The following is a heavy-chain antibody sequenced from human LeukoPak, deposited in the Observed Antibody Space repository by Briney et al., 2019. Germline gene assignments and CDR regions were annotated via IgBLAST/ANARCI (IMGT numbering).Heavy chain of an antibody. CDR3: ARDSGLTTEDY. CDR1: GFTVSSNY. D-gene: IGHD4-11*01. Sequence: GGSLRLSCAVSGFTVSSNYMSWVRQAPGKGLEWVSVIYSGGSTYYADSVKGRFTISRDNSKNTLYLQMNSLRAEDTAVYYCARDSGLTTEDYWGQGTLVTVSS. V-gene: IGHV3-53*01. J-gene: IGHJ4*02. CDR2: IYSGGST.